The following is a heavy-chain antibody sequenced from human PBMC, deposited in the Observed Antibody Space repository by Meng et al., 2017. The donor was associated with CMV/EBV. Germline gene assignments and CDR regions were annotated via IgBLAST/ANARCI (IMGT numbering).Heavy chain of an antibody. J-gene: IGHJ4*02. CDR2: ISSSGSTI. V-gene: IGHV3-48*03. CDR3: ARAVRVYCSSTSCYIDY. Sequence: GGSLRLSCAGSGFTFSTYEMNWVRQAPGKGLEWLSYISSSGSTIYYADSVKGRFTISRDNSKNTLYLQMNSLRAEDTAVYYCARAVRVYCSSTSCYIDYWARERWSPSPQ. CDR1: GFTFSTYE. D-gene: IGHD2-2*01.